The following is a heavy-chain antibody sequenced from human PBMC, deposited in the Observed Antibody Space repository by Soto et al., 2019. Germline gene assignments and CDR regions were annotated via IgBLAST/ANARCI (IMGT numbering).Heavy chain of an antibody. CDR3: ASHPYSSSWYS. D-gene: IGHD6-13*01. J-gene: IGHJ4*02. V-gene: IGHV3-7*02. CDR1: GFTFSSYW. Sequence: EVQLVESGGGLVQPGGSLRLSCAASGFTFSSYWMSWVRQAPGKGLEWVANIKQDVSEKYYVESVKGRFTISRDNAKNSLYLQMNSLRAEDTAVYYCASHPYSSSWYSWGQGTLVTVSS. CDR2: IKQDVSEK.